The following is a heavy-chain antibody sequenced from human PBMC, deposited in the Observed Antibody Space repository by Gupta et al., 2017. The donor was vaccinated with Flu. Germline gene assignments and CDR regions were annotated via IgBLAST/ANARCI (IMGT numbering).Heavy chain of an antibody. CDR3: ARLPGATGAIDY. CDR2: IYYSGST. D-gene: IGHD1-26*01. Sequence: QLQLQESGPGLVKPSETLSLTCTVSGGSISSSSYYWGWIRQPPGKGLEWIVSIYYSGSTYYNPSLKSRVTISVDTSKNQFSLKLSSVTAADTAVYYCARLPGATGAIDYWGQGTLVTVSS. CDR1: GGSISSSSYY. J-gene: IGHJ4*02. V-gene: IGHV4-39*01.